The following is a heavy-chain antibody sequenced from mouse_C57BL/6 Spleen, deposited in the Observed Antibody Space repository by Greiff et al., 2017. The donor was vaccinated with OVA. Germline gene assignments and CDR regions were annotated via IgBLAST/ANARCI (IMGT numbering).Heavy chain of an antibody. CDR2: IDPSDSYT. J-gene: IGHJ1*03. CDR1: GYTFTSYW. V-gene: IGHV1-69*01. CDR3: ARGFNWYFDV. Sequence: QVQLQQPGAELVMPGASVKLSCKASGYTFTSYWMHWVKQRPGQGLEWIGEIDPSDSYTNYNQKFKGKSTLIVDKSSSPAYMQLSSLTSEDSAVYYCARGFNWYFDVWGTGTTVTVSS.